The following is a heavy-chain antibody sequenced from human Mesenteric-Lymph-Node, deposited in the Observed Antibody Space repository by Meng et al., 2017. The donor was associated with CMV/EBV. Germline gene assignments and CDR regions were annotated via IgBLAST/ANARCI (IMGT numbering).Heavy chain of an antibody. J-gene: IGHJ5*02. Sequence: SINSVDHYWGWIRQSPGRGLQWMGYINYSGSTFYNPSLRSRVSISVDTSKNQFSLKLTSVTAADTAVYYCVREECSSSTCSSNWFDPWGQGTLVTVSS. CDR2: INYSGST. V-gene: IGHV4-30-4*08. CDR1: SINSVDHY. CDR3: VREECSSSTCSSNWFDP. D-gene: IGHD2-2*01.